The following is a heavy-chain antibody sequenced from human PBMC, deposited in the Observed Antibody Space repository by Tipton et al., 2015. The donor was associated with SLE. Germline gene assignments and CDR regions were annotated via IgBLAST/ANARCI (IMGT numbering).Heavy chain of an antibody. CDR3: ARTLYSSGWYYFDY. Sequence: TLSLTCAVYGGSFSSYYWSWIRQPPGKGLEWIGYIYTSGSTNYNPSLKSRVTISVDTSKNQFSLKLSSVTAADTAVYYCARTLYSSGWYYFDYWGQGTLVTVSS. D-gene: IGHD6-19*01. V-gene: IGHV4-4*09. CDR2: IYTSGST. J-gene: IGHJ4*02. CDR1: GGSFSSYY.